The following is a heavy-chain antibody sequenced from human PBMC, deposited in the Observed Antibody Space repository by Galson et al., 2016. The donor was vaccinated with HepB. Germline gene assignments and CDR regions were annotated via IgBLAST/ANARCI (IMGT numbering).Heavy chain of an antibody. Sequence: ETLSLTCIVSGGSISSYYWHWIRQAPGKGLEWIGFINYSGDTRHNPSLKSRVTISVDTSKNQFSLRLTSVTAADTAMYFCAREYSSFDYMGHGILVTVSS. CDR3: AREYSSFDY. CDR2: INYSGDT. CDR1: GGSISSYY. V-gene: IGHV4-59*01. J-gene: IGHJ4*01. D-gene: IGHD6-19*01.